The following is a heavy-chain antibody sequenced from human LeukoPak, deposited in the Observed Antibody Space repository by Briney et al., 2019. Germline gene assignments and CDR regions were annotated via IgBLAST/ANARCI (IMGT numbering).Heavy chain of an antibody. D-gene: IGHD5-18*01. CDR3: ARGTSGYRYV. CDR1: GFTFSSYS. CDR2: ISSSSSYI. V-gene: IGHV3-21*03. Sequence: GGSLRLSCAASGFTFSSYSMNWVRQAPGKGLEWVSSISSSSSYIYYADSVKGRSTISRDNAKNSLYLQMNSLRAEDTAVYYCARGTSGYRYVWGQGTPVTVSS. J-gene: IGHJ6*02.